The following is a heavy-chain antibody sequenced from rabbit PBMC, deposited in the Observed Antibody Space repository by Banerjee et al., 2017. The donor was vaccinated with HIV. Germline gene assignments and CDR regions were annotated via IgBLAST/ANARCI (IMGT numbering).Heavy chain of an antibody. D-gene: IGHD6-1*01. Sequence: QSLEESGGDLVKPGASLTLTCTASGFTLSNYWMYWVRQAPGKGLEVIACISTDSGSTYYASWAKGRFTISKTSSTTVTLQMTSLTAADTATYFCARGPAGYGAYGYAYFNLWGPGTLVTVS. CDR2: ISTDSGST. J-gene: IGHJ4*01. V-gene: IGHV1S40*01. CDR3: ARGPAGYGAYGYAYFNL. CDR1: GFTLSNYW.